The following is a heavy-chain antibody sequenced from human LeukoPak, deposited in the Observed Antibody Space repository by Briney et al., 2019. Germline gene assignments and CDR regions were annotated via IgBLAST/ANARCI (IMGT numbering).Heavy chain of an antibody. J-gene: IGHJ4*02. D-gene: IGHD3-22*01. V-gene: IGHV3-23*01. CDR3: ANFGGDTSRYYSPLDY. CDR1: GFTFSSYA. Sequence: GGSLRLSCAASGFTFSSYAMHWVRQAPGKGLEWVSTISISGGSTYYADSVKGRFTISRDSSKNTLYLQMTSLSAENTAVYYCANFGGDTSRYYSPLDYWGQGTLVTVSS. CDR2: ISISGGST.